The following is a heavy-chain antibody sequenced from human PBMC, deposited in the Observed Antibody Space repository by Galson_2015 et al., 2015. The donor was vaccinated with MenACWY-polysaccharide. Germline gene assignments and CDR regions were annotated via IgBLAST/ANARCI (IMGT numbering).Heavy chain of an antibody. Sequence: LRLSCAASGFTFSSYSMNWVRQAPGKGLEWVSYISSSGTIYYADSVKGRFTISRDNGKNSLYLQMNSLRDDDTAVYYCARVLKGLVGATPDYWGQGTLVTVSS. CDR3: ARVLKGLVGATPDY. V-gene: IGHV3-48*02. CDR2: ISSSGTI. CDR1: GFTFSSYS. J-gene: IGHJ4*02. D-gene: IGHD1-26*01.